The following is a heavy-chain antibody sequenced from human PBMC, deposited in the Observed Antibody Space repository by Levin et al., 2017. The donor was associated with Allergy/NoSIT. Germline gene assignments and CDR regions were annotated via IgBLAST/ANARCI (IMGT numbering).Heavy chain of an antibody. V-gene: IGHV3-30*04. CDR1: GFTFSSYA. CDR3: ARDWDDSSGWLSYFDY. D-gene: IGHD6-19*01. CDR2: ISYDGSNK. Sequence: GGSLRLSCAASGFTFSSYAMHWVRQAPGKGLEWVAVISYDGSNKYYADSVKGRFTISRDNSKNTLYLQMNSLRAEDTAVYYCARDWDDSSGWLSYFDYWGQGTLVTVSS. J-gene: IGHJ4*02.